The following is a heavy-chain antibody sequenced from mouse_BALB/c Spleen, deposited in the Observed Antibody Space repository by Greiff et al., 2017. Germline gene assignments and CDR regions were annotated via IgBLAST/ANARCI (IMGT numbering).Heavy chain of an antibody. D-gene: IGHD1-1*01. CDR1: GDSITSGY. J-gene: IGHJ1*01. V-gene: IGHV3-8*02. CDR2: ISYSGST. Sequence: EVQLVESGPSLVKPSQTLSLTCSVTGDSITSGYWNWIRKFPGNKLEYMGYISYSGSTYYNPSLKSRISITRDTSKNQYYLQLNSVTTEDTATYYCARGGKELGRGWYFDVWGAGTTVTVSS. CDR3: ARGGKELGRGWYFDV.